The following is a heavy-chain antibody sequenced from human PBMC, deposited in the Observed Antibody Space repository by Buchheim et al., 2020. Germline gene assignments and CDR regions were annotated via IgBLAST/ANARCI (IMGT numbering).Heavy chain of an antibody. V-gene: IGHV3-48*03. CDR1: GFTFSSYE. D-gene: IGHD3-3*01. CDR3: ARQPYDFWSGQLDY. CDR2: ISSSGSTI. J-gene: IGHJ4*02. Sequence: EVQLVESGGGLVQPGGSLRLSCAASGFTFSSYEMNWVRQAPGKGLEWVSYISSSGSTIYYAASVKGRFTISRDNAQNSLYLQMNSLRAEDTAVYYCARQPYDFWSGQLDYWGQGTL.